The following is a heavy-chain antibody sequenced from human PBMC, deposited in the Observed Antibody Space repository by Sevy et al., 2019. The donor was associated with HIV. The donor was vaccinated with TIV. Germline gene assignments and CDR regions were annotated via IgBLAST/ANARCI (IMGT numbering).Heavy chain of an antibody. CDR2: IKSKTDCGTT. D-gene: IGHD2-15*01. CDR3: TTRLGYCSGGSCYPQIDY. J-gene: IGHJ4*02. Sequence: GGSLRLSCAASGFTFSNAWMSWVRQAPGKGLEWVGRIKSKTDCGTTDYAAPVKGRFTISRDDSKNTLYLQMNSLKTEDTAVYYCTTRLGYCSGGSCYPQIDYWGQGTLVTVSS. V-gene: IGHV3-15*01. CDR1: GFTFSNAW.